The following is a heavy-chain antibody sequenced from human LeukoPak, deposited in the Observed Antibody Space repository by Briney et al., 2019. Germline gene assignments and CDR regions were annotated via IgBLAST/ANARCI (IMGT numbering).Heavy chain of an antibody. CDR3: ARVRVTPFGWIDY. J-gene: IGHJ4*02. V-gene: IGHV4-30-4*08. CDR2: IFYSGNT. CDR1: GGSISSSNYY. Sequence: SETLSLTCTVSGGSISSSNYYWSWIRQPPGKGLEWFGYIFYSGNTYYNPSLKSRVTISVDTANNQFSLVVSSVTAADTAVYYCARVRVTPFGWIDYWGQGTLVTVSS. D-gene: IGHD3-16*01.